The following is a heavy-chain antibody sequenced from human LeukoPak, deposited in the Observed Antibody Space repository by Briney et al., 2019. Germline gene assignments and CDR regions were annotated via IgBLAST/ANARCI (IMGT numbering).Heavy chain of an antibody. Sequence: PPGGSLRLSCAASGFTFDDYAMHWVRQAPGKGLEWVSGISWNSGSIDYADSVKGRFTISRDNAKNSLYLQMNSLRAEDTALYYCAKEGVLRYFDWFQTPFSDYYYYGMDVWGQGTTVTVSS. CDR3: AKEGVLRYFDWFQTPFSDYYYYGMDV. CDR1: GFTFDDYA. J-gene: IGHJ6*02. V-gene: IGHV3-9*01. CDR2: ISWNSGSI. D-gene: IGHD3-9*01.